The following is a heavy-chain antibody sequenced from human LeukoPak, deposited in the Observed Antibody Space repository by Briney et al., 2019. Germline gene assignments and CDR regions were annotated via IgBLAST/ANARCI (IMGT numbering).Heavy chain of an antibody. J-gene: IGHJ4*02. CDR1: GASITSSNYY. CDR2: IYYTGIT. V-gene: IGHV4-39*07. Sequence: SETLSLTCTVSGASITSSNYYWLWLRQPPGKGLEGIGSIYYTGITYSNPSLKSRVTISVDTSKNQFSLKLSSVTAADTAVYYCALTTDYYDSSGYYFDYWGQGTLVTVSS. D-gene: IGHD3-22*01. CDR3: ALTTDYYDSSGYYFDY.